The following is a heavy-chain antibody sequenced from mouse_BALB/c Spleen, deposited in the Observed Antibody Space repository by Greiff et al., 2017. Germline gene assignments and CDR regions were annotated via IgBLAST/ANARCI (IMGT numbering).Heavy chain of an antibody. J-gene: IGHJ4*01. CDR3: AGEGLHAMDY. CDR2: ISSGSSTI. D-gene: IGHD3-1*01. Sequence: EVQLVESGGGLVQPGGSRKLSCAASGFTFSSFGMHWVRQAPEKGLEWVAYISSGSSTIYYADTVKGRFTISRDNPKNTLFLQMTSLRSEDTTMYYCAGEGLHAMDYWGQGTSVTVSS. V-gene: IGHV5-17*02. CDR1: GFTFSSFG.